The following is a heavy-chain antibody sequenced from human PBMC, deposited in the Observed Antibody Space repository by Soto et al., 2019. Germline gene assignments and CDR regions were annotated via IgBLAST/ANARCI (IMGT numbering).Heavy chain of an antibody. Sequence: ASVKVSCKASGYTFTSYDINWVRQATGQGLEWMGWMNPNSGNTGYAQKFQGRVTMTTDTSTSTAYMELRSLRSDDTAVYYCARDLHGDPYYWGQGTLVTVSS. CDR2: MNPNSGNT. J-gene: IGHJ4*02. V-gene: IGHV1-8*01. D-gene: IGHD4-17*01. CDR3: ARDLHGDPYY. CDR1: GYTFTSYD.